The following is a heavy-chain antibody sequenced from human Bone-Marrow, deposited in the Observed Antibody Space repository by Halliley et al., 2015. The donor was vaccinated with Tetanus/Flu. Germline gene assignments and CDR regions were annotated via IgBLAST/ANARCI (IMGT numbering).Heavy chain of an antibody. J-gene: IGHJ4*02. CDR2: VSYDGSFE. D-gene: IGHD1-1*01. CDR3: AKFQATASPGDY. V-gene: IGHV3-30*18. Sequence: WVAIVSYDGSFEIYPDSLKGRFPTSRDNSKNTQYLQIDHHRPEATALYYCAKFQATASPGDYWGQGTLVTVSS.